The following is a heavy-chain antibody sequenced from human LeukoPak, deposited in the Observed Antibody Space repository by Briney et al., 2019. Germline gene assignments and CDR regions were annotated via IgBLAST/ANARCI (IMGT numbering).Heavy chain of an antibody. J-gene: IGHJ3*02. V-gene: IGHV4-30-2*01. CDR3: ARDRGMATAAFDI. D-gene: IGHD5-12*01. CDR2: IYHSGST. CDR1: GGSISSGGYS. Sequence: SQTLSLTCAVSGGSISSGGYSWSWIRQPPGKGLEWIGYIYHSGSTYYYPSLKSRVTISVDRSKNQCSLKLSSVTAADTAGYYWARDRGMATAAFDIWGQGTMVTVSS.